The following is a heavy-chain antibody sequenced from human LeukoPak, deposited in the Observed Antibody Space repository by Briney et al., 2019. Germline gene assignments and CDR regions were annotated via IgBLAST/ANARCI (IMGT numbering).Heavy chain of an antibody. Sequence: SETLSLTCSVSGGSIISYYWSWIRQPPGKGLEWIGSIYHSGSTYYNPSLKSRVTISVDTSKNQFSLKLSSVTAADTAVYYCARAAAAGKPFDPWGQGTLVTVSS. J-gene: IGHJ5*02. D-gene: IGHD6-13*01. CDR2: IYHSGST. CDR1: GGSIISYY. V-gene: IGHV4-38-2*02. CDR3: ARAAAAGKPFDP.